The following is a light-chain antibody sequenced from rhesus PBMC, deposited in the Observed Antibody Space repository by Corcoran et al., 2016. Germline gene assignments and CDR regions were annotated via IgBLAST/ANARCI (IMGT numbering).Light chain of an antibody. Sequence: DIQMTQSPSSLSASVGDRVTITCRASQGIDTYLNWYQQKPGESSKCLIYGAINLESGVPTRFSGYGPRTDFTLHIRSLQPEDFATYYCLQYNSDPFTFGPGTTLDIK. V-gene: IGKV1-43*02. CDR1: QGIDTY. CDR2: GAI. J-gene: IGKJ3*01. CDR3: LQYNSDPFT.